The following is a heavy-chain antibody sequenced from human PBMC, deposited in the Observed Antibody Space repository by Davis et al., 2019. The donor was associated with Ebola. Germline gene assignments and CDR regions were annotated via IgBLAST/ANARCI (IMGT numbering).Heavy chain of an antibody. CDR1: GFTFSSHW. CDR3: ARAWRQQLVFDY. CDR2: LNSDGSTT. J-gene: IGHJ4*02. V-gene: IGHV3-74*01. Sequence: GESLKISCAASGFTFSSHWMHWVRQAPGKGLVWVSRLNSDGSTTNYADSVKGRFTISRDNAKNTLYLQMNSLRAEDTAVYYCARAWRQQLVFDYWGQGTLVTVSS. D-gene: IGHD6-13*01.